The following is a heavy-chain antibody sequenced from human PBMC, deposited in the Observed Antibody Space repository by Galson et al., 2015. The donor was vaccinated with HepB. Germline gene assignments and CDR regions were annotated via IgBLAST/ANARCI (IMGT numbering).Heavy chain of an antibody. Sequence: SLRLSCAASGFTFSSYAMSWVRQAPGKGLEWVSAISGSGGSTYYADSVKGRFTISRDNSKNTLYLQMNSLRAEDTAVYYCAKVERLRFLEWLFPRYYFDYWGQGTLVTVSS. CDR2: ISGSGGST. D-gene: IGHD3-3*01. CDR3: AKVERLRFLEWLFPRYYFDY. J-gene: IGHJ4*02. V-gene: IGHV3-23*01. CDR1: GFTFSSYA.